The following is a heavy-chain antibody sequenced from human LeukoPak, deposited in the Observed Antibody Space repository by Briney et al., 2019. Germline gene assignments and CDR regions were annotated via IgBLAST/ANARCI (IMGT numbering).Heavy chain of an antibody. CDR3: ASRKEYSTSSVFY. CDR1: GFTVSSNY. J-gene: IGHJ4*02. V-gene: IGHV3-53*01. D-gene: IGHD6-6*01. Sequence: PGGSLRLSCAASGFTVSSNYMSWVRQAPGKGLEWVSVIYSGGSTYYADSVKGRFTISRDNSKNTLYLQMNSLRAEDSAIYYCASRKEYSTSSVFYWGQGTLVTVSS. CDR2: IYSGGST.